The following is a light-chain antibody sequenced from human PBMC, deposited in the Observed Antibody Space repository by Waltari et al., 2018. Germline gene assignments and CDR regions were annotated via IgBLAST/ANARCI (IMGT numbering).Light chain of an antibody. CDR1: QSVLYSSDNNNY. V-gene: IGKV4-1*01. CDR3: QQYYSTPLT. Sequence: DIVMTQSPDSLALSLGERTTINCKSSQSVLYSSDNNNYLAWYQQKPGQHPKLLIYWASTRESGVPDRFSGSGSGTDFTLTISSLQAEDVAVYYCQQYYSTPLTFGGGTKVEIK. CDR2: WAS. J-gene: IGKJ4*01.